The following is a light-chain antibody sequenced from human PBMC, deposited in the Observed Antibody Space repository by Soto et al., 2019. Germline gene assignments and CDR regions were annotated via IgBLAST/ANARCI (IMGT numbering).Light chain of an antibody. V-gene: IGLV2-14*01. CDR3: SSYTSSSLLV. CDR1: SSDVGCYNY. CDR2: DVS. Sequence: QSALTQPASVSGSPGQSITISCTGTSSDVGCYNYVSWYQQHPGKAPKLMIYDVSNRPSGVSNRFSGSKSGNTASLTISGLQAEDEADYYCSSYTSSSLLVFGGGTKVTVL. J-gene: IGLJ3*02.